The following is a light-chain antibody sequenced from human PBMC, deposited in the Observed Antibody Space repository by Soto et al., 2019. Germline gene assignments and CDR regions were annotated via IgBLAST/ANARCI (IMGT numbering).Light chain of an antibody. CDR2: GAS. V-gene: IGKV3-20*01. J-gene: IGKJ1*01. CDR3: QQYGNSRGT. Sequence: EIVLTQSPGTLSLSPGERATLSCRASQSVSSSYLAWYQQKPGQAPRLLIYGASSWATGIPDRFSGSGSGTDFTLTISGLEPEDFAVYYCQQYGNSRGTFGQGTKVDIK. CDR1: QSVSSSY.